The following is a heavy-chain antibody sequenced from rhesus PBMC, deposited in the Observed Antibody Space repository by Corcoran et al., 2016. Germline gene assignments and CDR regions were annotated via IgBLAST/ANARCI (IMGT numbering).Heavy chain of an antibody. D-gene: IGHD3-16*01. V-gene: IGHV4-173*01. CDR3: ARREVVVITMDAFDF. Sequence: QLQLQESGPGLVKPSETLSLTCAVSGGSISSNYWSWIRQPPGKGLEWIGHIFGSIGSTYYNPSLKSRVTISRDTSKNQFSLKLSSVTAADTAVYYCARREVVVITMDAFDFWGQGLRVTVSS. CDR2: IFGSIGST. J-gene: IGHJ3*01. CDR1: GGSISSNY.